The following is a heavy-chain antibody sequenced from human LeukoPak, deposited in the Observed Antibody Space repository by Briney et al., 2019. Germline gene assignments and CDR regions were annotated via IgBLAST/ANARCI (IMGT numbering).Heavy chain of an antibody. J-gene: IGHJ4*02. CDR3: AKQSYARSLGE. Sequence: GGSLRLSCATSGFPLSDFSMSWVRQAPGKGLEWISTTNSGGTSTYYAESVKGRFTISRDNSKNTLYLQMSSLRVEDTAVYYCAKQSYARSLGEGGPGTLVSVSS. D-gene: IGHD2-8*01. CDR1: GFPLSDFS. V-gene: IGHV3-23*01. CDR2: TNSGGTST.